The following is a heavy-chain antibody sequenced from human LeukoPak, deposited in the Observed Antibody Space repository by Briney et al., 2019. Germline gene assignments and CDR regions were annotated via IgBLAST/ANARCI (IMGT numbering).Heavy chain of an antibody. Sequence: GGSLRLSCAASGFTFSNYWMQWVRQAPGKGLVWVSRINSDGSITTYTDSVKGRFTVSRDNAKNTLFLQMNSLRDEDTAVYYCARGGYCSGGSCYRGFDSWGQGTLVTVSS. CDR1: GFTFSNYW. D-gene: IGHD2-15*01. CDR2: INSDGSIT. J-gene: IGHJ4*02. CDR3: ARGGYCSGGSCYRGFDS. V-gene: IGHV3-74*03.